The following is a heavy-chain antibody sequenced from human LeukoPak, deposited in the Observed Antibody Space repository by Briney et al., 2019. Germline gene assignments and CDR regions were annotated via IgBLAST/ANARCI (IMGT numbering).Heavy chain of an antibody. V-gene: IGHV4-39*02. CDR2: IFYSGST. CDR1: GGSISTSNYY. D-gene: IGHD3-22*01. Sequence: SETLSLTCTVSGGSISTSNYYWGWIRQPPGKGLEWIGNIFYSGSTYYSPSVKSRVTISLDTSRNHFSLRLSSVTAADTAVYYCARASYSYDINGWVPFDYWGQGTLVTVSS. J-gene: IGHJ4*02. CDR3: ARASYSYDINGWVPFDY.